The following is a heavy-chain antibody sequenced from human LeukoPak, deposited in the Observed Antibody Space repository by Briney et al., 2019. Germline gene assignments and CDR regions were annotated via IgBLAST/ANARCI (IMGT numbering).Heavy chain of an antibody. Sequence: PGGSLRLSCPASGFTVSSNYMSWVRQAPGKGLEWVSVIYSGGSTYYADSVKDRFTISRDNSKNTLYLQMNSLRAEDTAVYYCARVGTAMVLDYWGQGTLVTVSS. D-gene: IGHD5-18*01. CDR2: IYSGGST. CDR1: GFTVSSNY. J-gene: IGHJ4*02. V-gene: IGHV3-53*01. CDR3: ARVGTAMVLDY.